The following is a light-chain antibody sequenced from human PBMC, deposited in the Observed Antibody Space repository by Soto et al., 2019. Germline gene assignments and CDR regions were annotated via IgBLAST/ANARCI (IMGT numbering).Light chain of an antibody. Sequence: LTQPASVSGSPGQSITISCTGTSSDVGGYNYVSWYQQHPGKAPKLMIYEVSNRPSGVSNRFSGSKPGNTASLTISGLQVEDEADYYCSSYTSSSRYVFGTGTKVTVL. CDR1: SSDVGGYNY. V-gene: IGLV2-14*01. CDR3: SSYTSSSRYV. J-gene: IGLJ1*01. CDR2: EVS.